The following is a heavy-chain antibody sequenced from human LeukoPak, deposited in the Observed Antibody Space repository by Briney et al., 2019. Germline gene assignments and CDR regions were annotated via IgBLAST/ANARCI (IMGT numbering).Heavy chain of an antibody. CDR1: EFTFSSYS. CDR3: ARATGVVDAFDI. V-gene: IGHV3-48*01. D-gene: IGHD7-27*01. J-gene: IGHJ3*02. CDR2: ISSPSSTL. Sequence: PGGSLRLSCAASEFTFSSYSMNWVRQAPGKGLEWVSYISSPSSTLYYADSVKGRFTISRDNAKNSLYLQMNSLRAEDTAVYYCARATGVVDAFDIWGQGTMVTVSS.